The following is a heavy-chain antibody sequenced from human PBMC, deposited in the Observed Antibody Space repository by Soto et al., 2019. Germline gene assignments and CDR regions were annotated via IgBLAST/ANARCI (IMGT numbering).Heavy chain of an antibody. CDR3: ARVADTWELGVWFAFDY. V-gene: IGHV4-59*01. J-gene: IGHJ4*02. CDR2: IYYSGST. CDR1: GGSISSYY. Sequence: SETLSLTCTVSGGSISSYYWSWIRQPPGKGLEWIGYIYYSGSTNYNPSLKSRVTISVDTSKNQFSLKLSSVTAADTAVYYCARVADTWELGVWFAFDYWGQGTLVTVSS. D-gene: IGHD1-26*01.